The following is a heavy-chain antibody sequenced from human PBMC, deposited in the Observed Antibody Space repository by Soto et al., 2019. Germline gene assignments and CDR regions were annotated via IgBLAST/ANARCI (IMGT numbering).Heavy chain of an antibody. CDR2: IWYDGSNK. V-gene: IGHV3-33*01. D-gene: IGHD6-19*01. J-gene: IGHJ4*02. Sequence: SLRLSCAASGFTFSSYGMHWVRQAPGKGLEWVAVIWYDGSNKYYADSVKGRFTISRDNSKNTLYLQMNSLRAEDTAVYYCARDHGAVAGSLGYWGQGTLVTVSS. CDR3: ARDHGAVAGSLGY. CDR1: GFTFSSYG.